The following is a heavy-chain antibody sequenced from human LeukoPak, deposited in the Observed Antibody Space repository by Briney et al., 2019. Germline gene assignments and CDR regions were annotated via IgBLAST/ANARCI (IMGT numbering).Heavy chain of an antibody. D-gene: IGHD3-10*01. CDR1: GYTFTGYY. Sequence: ASVKVSCKSSGYTFTGYYMHWVRQALGQGLGWGGWINPNSGGTNNAQKSPGRVTMTTVTTISTAYMELRRYRSDDTPVYTCVWALWFGGVGQFVFWGERTRVSVSS. V-gene: IGHV1-2*02. CDR2: INPNSGGT. J-gene: IGHJ4*02. CDR3: VWALWFGGVGQFVF.